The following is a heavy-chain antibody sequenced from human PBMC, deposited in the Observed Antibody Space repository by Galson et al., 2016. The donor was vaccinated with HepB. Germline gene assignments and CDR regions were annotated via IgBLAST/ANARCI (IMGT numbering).Heavy chain of an antibody. Sequence: SLRLSCAASGFTFSGHGMHWVRQAPGKGLEWVSSISTSSSYISYADSLKGRFTISRDNAKNSLYLQMTSLRAEDTAVYYCARRDYYYYGMDVWGQGTTVFVSS. V-gene: IGHV3-21*06. CDR1: GFTFSGHG. CDR2: ISTSSSYI. J-gene: IGHJ6*02. CDR3: ARRDYYYYGMDV.